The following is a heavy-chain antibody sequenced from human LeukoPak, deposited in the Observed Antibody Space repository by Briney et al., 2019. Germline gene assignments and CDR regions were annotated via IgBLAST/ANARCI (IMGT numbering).Heavy chain of an antibody. D-gene: IGHD4-17*01. Sequence: ESGPTLVNPTQTLTLTCTFSGFSLSTSGKGVGWIRQPPGKALEWLALIYWDDDKRYSPSLKNRLTITKDSSKNQVVLTMTDMDPVDTATYYCAHIRTVTNPDAFDVWGQGTMVSVSS. CDR1: GFSLSTSGKG. V-gene: IGHV2-5*02. CDR3: AHIRTVTNPDAFDV. CDR2: IYWDDDK. J-gene: IGHJ3*01.